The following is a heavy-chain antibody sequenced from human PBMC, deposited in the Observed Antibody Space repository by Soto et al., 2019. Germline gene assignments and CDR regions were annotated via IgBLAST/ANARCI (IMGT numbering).Heavy chain of an antibody. CDR3: ARDEAHGSGLAGGMDV. J-gene: IGHJ6*02. D-gene: IGHD3-10*01. Sequence: QVQLQESGPGLVKPSETLSLSCNVSGGSISSDDFFWSWVRQHPARGLARIGYIYHSETTYYNTSLLSRITISVDTTKYLFPLKLRAVAAADAAVYLCARDEAHGSGLAGGMDVWGQGTAVTVS. CDR2: IYHSETT. CDR1: GGSISSDDFF. V-gene: IGHV4-31*03.